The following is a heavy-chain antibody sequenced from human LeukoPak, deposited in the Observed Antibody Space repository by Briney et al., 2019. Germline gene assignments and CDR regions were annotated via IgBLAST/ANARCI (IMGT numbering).Heavy chain of an antibody. D-gene: IGHD6-13*01. CDR1: GGSVNSYY. V-gene: IGHV4-59*02. CDR3: VRIPAAGSMGWFDP. CDR2: IFYSGTT. J-gene: IGHJ5*02. Sequence: SETLSLTCTVSGGSVNSYYWTWIRQPLGRGLEWIGYIFYSGTTEYNPSLKSRVTISKDTSSNQFSLRLTSLTAADTAVYYCVRIPAAGSMGWFDPWGQGTLVTVSS.